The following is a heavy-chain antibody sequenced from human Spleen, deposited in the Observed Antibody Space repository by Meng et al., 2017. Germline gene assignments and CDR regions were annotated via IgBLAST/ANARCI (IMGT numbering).Heavy chain of an antibody. V-gene: IGHV3-30*01. J-gene: IGHJ4*02. CDR2: ISSDGSYK. CDR3: AREVAGYFDY. Sequence: GESLKISCAGSGFTFRDYAMHWVRQAPGKGHEWVAVISSDGSYKDYADSVKGRFTITRDNSKNTVAVQMNSLRSEDTAVYYCAREVAGYFDYWGQGTLVTVSS. D-gene: IGHD2-15*01. CDR1: GFTFRDYA.